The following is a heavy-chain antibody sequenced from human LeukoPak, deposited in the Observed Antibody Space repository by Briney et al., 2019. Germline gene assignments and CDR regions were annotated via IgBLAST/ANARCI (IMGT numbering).Heavy chain of an antibody. D-gene: IGHD6-13*01. V-gene: IGHV3-33*01. J-gene: IGHJ6*02. Sequence: PGGSLRLSCAASGFTFSSYGMHWVRQAPGKGLEWVAVIWYDGSNKYYADSVKGRFTISRDNSKNTLYLQMNSLRAEDTAVYYCARRIAAAGKYYYYYYGMDVWGQGTTVTVSS. CDR1: GFTFSSYG. CDR2: IWYDGSNK. CDR3: ARRIAAAGKYYYYYYGMDV.